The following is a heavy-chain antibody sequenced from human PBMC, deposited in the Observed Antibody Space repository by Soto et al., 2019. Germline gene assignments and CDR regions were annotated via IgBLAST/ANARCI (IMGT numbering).Heavy chain of an antibody. CDR2: ISAYNGNT. V-gene: IGHV1-18*04. J-gene: IGHJ5*02. Sequence: ASVKVSCKASGYTFTSYGISWVRQAPGQGLEWMGWISAYNGNTNYAQKLQGRVTMTTDTSTSTAYMELRSLRSDDTAVYYCARDNLRITGTTHLHNWFDPWGQGTLVTVSS. D-gene: IGHD1-20*01. CDR3: ARDNLRITGTTHLHNWFDP. CDR1: GYTFTSYG.